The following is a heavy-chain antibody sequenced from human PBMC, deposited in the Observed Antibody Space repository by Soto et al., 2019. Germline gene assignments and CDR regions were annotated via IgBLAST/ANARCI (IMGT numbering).Heavy chain of an antibody. J-gene: IGHJ6*03. CDR3: AREGVLRFLEWLPHHYYYYYMDV. D-gene: IGHD3-3*01. V-gene: IGHV3-7*01. Sequence: GGSLRLSCAASGFTFSSYWMSWVRQAPGKGLEWVANIKQDGSEKYYVDSVKGRFTISRDNAKNSLYLQMNSLRAEDTAVYYCAREGVLRFLEWLPHHYYYYYMDVWGKGTTVTVSS. CDR1: GFTFSSYW. CDR2: IKQDGSEK.